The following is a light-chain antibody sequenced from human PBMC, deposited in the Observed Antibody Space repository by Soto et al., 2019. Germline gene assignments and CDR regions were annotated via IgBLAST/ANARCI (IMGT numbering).Light chain of an antibody. J-gene: IGKJ4*01. V-gene: IGKV3-15*01. CDR1: QSVSSY. CDR3: QQYDNWPLT. CDR2: GAS. Sequence: EIVLTQSPGTLALSAGDRATLSCRASQSVSSYLAGSQQKPGQAPRLLIYGASTRATGIPDRFSGSGSGKEFTLTSSSLQSEDFAAYFCQQYDNWPLTFGGGTKVDIK.